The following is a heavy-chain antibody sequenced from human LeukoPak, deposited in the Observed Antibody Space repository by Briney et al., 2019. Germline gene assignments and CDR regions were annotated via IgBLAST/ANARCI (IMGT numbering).Heavy chain of an antibody. V-gene: IGHV4-59*08. CDR2: IFYSGTT. Sequence: SETLSLTCTVSGGSMSSYYWRWLRQPPGKELEWIGHIFYSGTTNYNPSLKSRVTISVDTSENQFSLKLSSVTAADTAVYYCAAGYSSSWYHFWGQGTLVTVSS. CDR3: AAGYSSSWYHF. CDR1: GGSMSSYY. D-gene: IGHD6-13*01. J-gene: IGHJ4*02.